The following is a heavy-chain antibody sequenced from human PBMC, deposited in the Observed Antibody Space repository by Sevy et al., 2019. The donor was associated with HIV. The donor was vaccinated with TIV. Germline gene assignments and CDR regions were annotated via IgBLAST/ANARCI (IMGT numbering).Heavy chain of an antibody. Sequence: GGSLRLSCAASGFTFSSYSINWVRQAPGKGLEWVSSITSGSTYIFYADSVKGRFTISRDKAKNSLYLQMNSLRAADTAVYYCARDKTILEGRYGMDVWGQGTTATVSS. J-gene: IGHJ6*02. D-gene: IGHD3-3*01. CDR1: GFTFSSYS. CDR3: ARDKTILEGRYGMDV. V-gene: IGHV3-21*01. CDR2: ITSGSTYI.